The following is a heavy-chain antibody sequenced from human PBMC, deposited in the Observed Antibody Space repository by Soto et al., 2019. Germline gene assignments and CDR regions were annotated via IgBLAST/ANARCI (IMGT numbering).Heavy chain of an antibody. J-gene: IGHJ5*02. V-gene: IGHV4-61*01. D-gene: IGHD5-12*01. Sequence: QVQLQESGPGVVKPSDTLSVTCTVSGGSVSSRSHFWSWIRRPPGGGLQWIGYIYYTGNTHYSPSLKSRATLSVDTSRNQFSLRLTSVTAADTAIYYCARYDAESGSNKLDPWGQGTLVTVSS. CDR3: ARYDAESGSNKLDP. CDR1: GGSVSSRSHF. CDR2: IYYTGNT.